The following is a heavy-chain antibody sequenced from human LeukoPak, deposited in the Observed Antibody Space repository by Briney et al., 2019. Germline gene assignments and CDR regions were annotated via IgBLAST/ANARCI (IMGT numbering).Heavy chain of an antibody. CDR1: GFTFSSYW. CDR2: INSDGSST. Sequence: GGSPRLSCAASGFTFSSYWMHWVRQAPGKGLVWVSRINSDGSSTSYADSVKGRFTISRDNAKNTLYLQMNSLRAEDTAVYYCARMVIVGAAYCFDYWGQGTLVTVSS. J-gene: IGHJ4*02. CDR3: ARMVIVGAAYCFDY. V-gene: IGHV3-74*01. D-gene: IGHD1-26*01.